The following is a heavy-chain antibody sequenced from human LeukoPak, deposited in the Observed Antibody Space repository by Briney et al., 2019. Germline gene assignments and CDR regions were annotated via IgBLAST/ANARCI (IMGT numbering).Heavy chain of an antibody. CDR2: ISSSGSDI. CDR1: GFTFSTYS. J-gene: IGHJ4*02. Sequence: PGGSLRLSCAASGFTFSTYSMNWVRQAPGKGLEWVSSISSSGSDIYYADSVRGRFTISGDNAKNSLYLQMNSLRAEDTAVYYCARAPPYCTCSSCYADYWGQGTLVTVSS. V-gene: IGHV3-21*04. D-gene: IGHD2-2*01. CDR3: ARAPPYCTCSSCYADY.